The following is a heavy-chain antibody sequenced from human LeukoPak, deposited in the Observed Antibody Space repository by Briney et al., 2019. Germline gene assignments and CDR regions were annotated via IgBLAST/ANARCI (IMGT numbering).Heavy chain of an antibody. Sequence: GGSLRLSCAASGFSVSSNYMSWVRQAPGKGLEWVSVIYSGGGTYYADSVKGRFTISRDSSKNTLYLQMNSLRAGDTAVYYCAREFTVNWSFFDYWGQGTLV. CDR3: AREFTVNWSFFDY. CDR1: GFSVSSNY. J-gene: IGHJ4*02. V-gene: IGHV3-53*01. CDR2: IYSGGGT. D-gene: IGHD1-20*01.